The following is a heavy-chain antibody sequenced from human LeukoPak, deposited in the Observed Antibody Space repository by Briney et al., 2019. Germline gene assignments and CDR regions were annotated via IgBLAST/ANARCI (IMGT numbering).Heavy chain of an antibody. CDR3: TRAVYCSGGACSFDP. Sequence: GGSLRLSCTTHGFTFPDYAMTWVRQAPGKGLESVGFIRSEAYGGTAEYAASVKDRFTISRHDSKSIAYLQMNSLKTEDTAVYYRTRAVYCSGGACSFDPWGQGTLVTVSS. D-gene: IGHD2-15*01. V-gene: IGHV3-49*04. CDR1: GFTFPDYA. J-gene: IGHJ5*02. CDR2: IRSEAYGGTA.